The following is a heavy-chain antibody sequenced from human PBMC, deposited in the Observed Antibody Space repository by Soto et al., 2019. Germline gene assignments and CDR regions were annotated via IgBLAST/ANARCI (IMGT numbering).Heavy chain of an antibody. J-gene: IGHJ5*02. D-gene: IGHD6-6*01. CDR3: ASRIAARPLTGNWFDP. CDR2: IIPIFGTA. V-gene: IGHV1-69*13. CDR1: GGTFSSYA. Sequence: SVKVSCKASGGTFSSYAISWVRQAPGQGLEWMGGIIPIFGTANYAQKFQGRVTITADESTSTAYVELSSLRSEDTAVYYCASRIAARPLTGNWFDPWGQGTLVTVSS.